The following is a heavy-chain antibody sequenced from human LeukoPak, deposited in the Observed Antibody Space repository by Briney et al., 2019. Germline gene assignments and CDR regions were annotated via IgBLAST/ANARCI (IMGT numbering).Heavy chain of an antibody. CDR2: ISSSSSTI. D-gene: IGHD2-2*01. CDR3: ARVGGYCSSTSCPNNWFDP. CDR1: GFTFSSYS. V-gene: IGHV3-48*01. Sequence: GXXLRLSXAASGFTFSSYSMNWVRQAPGKGLEWVSYISSSSSTIYYADSVKGRFTISRDNEKNSLYLQMNSLRAEDTAVYYCARVGGYCSSTSCPNNWFDPWGQGTLVTVSS. J-gene: IGHJ5*02.